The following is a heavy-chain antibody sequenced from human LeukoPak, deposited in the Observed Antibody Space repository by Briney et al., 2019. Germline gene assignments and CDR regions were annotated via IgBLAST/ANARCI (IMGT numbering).Heavy chain of an antibody. J-gene: IGHJ5*02. Sequence: SDTLSLTCPVSGASIRSRYYDSGWIRQPPGKGLEWIGSIYDGGCTYYNPSLKSRVTISVDTSKNQFSLKLNSATAADTAVYYCARHYGPWGQGTLVTVSS. V-gene: IGHV4-39*01. CDR3: ARHYGP. D-gene: IGHD3-10*01. CDR2: IYDGGCT. CDR1: GASIRSRYYD.